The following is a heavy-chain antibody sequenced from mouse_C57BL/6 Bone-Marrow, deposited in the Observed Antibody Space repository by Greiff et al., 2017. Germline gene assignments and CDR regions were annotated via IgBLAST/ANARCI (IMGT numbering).Heavy chain of an antibody. D-gene: IGHD2-4*01. J-gene: IGHJ3*01. Sequence: QVQLQQSGAELVKPGASVKISCKASGYAFSSYWMNWVKQRPGKGLEWIGQIYPGDGDTNYNGKFKGKATLTADKSSSTAYMQLSSLTSEDSAVYYCAREGIYYDYSWFAYWGQGTLVTVSA. CDR3: AREGIYYDYSWFAY. CDR1: GYAFSSYW. V-gene: IGHV1-80*01. CDR2: IYPGDGDT.